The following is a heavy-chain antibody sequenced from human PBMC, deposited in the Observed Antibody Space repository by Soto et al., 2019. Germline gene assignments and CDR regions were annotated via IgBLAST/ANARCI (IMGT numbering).Heavy chain of an antibody. D-gene: IGHD3-10*01. CDR3: ARIVSGVRGDPSDNWFDP. J-gene: IGHJ5*02. CDR2: IIPIFGTA. Sequence: SVKVSCKASGGTFSSYAISWVRQAPGQGLEWMGGIIPIFGTANYAQKFQGRVTITADESTSTAYMELSSLRSEDTAVYYCARIVSGVRGDPSDNWFDPWGQGTLVTVSS. CDR1: GGTFSSYA. V-gene: IGHV1-69*13.